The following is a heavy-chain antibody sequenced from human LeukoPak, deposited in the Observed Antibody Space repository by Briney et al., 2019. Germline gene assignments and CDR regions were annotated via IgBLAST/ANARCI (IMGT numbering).Heavy chain of an antibody. D-gene: IGHD1-26*01. CDR3: ATGVSKENPLTLEWELGEPYFDY. CDR2: IIPILGIA. CDR1: GGTFSSYA. V-gene: IGHV1-69*04. Sequence: ASVKVSCKASGGTFSSYAISWVRQAPGQGLEWMGRIIPILGIANYAQKFQGRVTITADKSTSTAYMELSSLRSEDTAVYYCATGVSKENPLTLEWELGEPYFDYWGQGTLVTVSS. J-gene: IGHJ4*02.